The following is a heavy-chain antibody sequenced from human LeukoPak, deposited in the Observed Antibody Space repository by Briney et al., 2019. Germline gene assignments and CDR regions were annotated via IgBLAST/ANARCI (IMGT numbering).Heavy chain of an antibody. V-gene: IGHV3-30-3*01. Sequence: PGGSLRLSCAASGFTFSSYAMHWVRQAPGKGLEWVAVISYDGSNKYYADSVKGRFTISRDNSKNTLYLQMNSLRAEDTAVYYCARDDKSSSWYRYYYYYGMDVWGQGTTVIVSS. D-gene: IGHD6-13*01. CDR1: GFTFSSYA. CDR3: ARDDKSSSWYRYYYYYGMDV. CDR2: ISYDGSNK. J-gene: IGHJ6*02.